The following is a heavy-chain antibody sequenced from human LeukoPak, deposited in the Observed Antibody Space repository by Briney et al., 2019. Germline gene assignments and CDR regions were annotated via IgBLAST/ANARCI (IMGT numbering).Heavy chain of an antibody. D-gene: IGHD2-2*01. CDR2: IYYSGST. CDR3: ARDAYCSSTSCYPSN. CDR1: GGSISSYY. V-gene: IGHV4-59*01. Sequence: PSETLSLTCTVSGGSISSYYWSWIRQPPGKGLEWIGYIYYSGSTNYNPSLKSRVTISVDTSKNQFSLKLSSVTAADTVVYYCARDAYCSSTSCYPSNWGQGTLVTVSS. J-gene: IGHJ4*02.